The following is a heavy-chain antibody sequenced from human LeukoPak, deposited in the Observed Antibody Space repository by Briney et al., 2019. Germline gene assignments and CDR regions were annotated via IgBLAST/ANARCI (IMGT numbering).Heavy chain of an antibody. CDR3: ARHLYGAAFDY. J-gene: IGHJ4*02. V-gene: IGHV4-34*01. D-gene: IGHD4/OR15-4a*01. Sequence: PSETLSLTCAVYGGSFSGYYWSWIRQPPGKGLEWIGEINHSGSTNYNPSLKSRVTISVDTSKNQFSLKLSSVTAADTAVYYCARHLYGAAFDYWGQGTLVTVSS. CDR2: INHSGST. CDR1: GGSFSGYY.